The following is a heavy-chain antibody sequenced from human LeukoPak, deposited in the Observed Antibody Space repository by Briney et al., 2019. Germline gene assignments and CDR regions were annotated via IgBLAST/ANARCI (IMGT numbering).Heavy chain of an antibody. CDR1: DGSISAYY. D-gene: IGHD2-21*01. V-gene: IGHV4-59*12. J-gene: IGHJ5*02. CDR2: IFYEGKT. CDR3: VRPYCGGECQSRNNWFDP. Sequence: SETLSLTCTVSDGSISAYYWSWIRQSPGKGLEWIGYIFYEGKTVYNPSLESRVTFSIGSPNNHFFLRMTSVTAADTAVYYCVRPYCGGECQSRNNWFDPWGQGILVTVSS.